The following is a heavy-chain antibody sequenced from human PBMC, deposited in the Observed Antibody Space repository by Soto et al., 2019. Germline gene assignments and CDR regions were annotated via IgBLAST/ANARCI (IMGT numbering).Heavy chain of an antibody. D-gene: IGHD3-22*01. Sequence: PGESLKISCRTSGYKFTSSWIAGVRQMPGKGLEWMGIIFPSDSDTRYSPSFQGQVTISADRSTSTAFLQWASLKASDTAVYFCARKDKSGYFNWFDPWGQGTLVTVSS. CDR1: GYKFTSSW. CDR2: IFPSDSDT. J-gene: IGHJ5*02. V-gene: IGHV5-51*01. CDR3: ARKDKSGYFNWFDP.